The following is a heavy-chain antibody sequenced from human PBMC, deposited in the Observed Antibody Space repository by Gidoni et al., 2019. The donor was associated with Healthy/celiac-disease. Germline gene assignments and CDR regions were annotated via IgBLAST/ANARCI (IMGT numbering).Heavy chain of an antibody. D-gene: IGHD3-22*01. CDR1: GFTFSSYG. V-gene: IGHV3-33*01. CDR3: ASLAGYYDSSGYFQTYDY. Sequence: QVQLVESGGGVVQPGRSLRLSCAASGFTFSSYGMHWVRQAPGKGLEWVAVIWYDGSNKYYADSVKGRFTISRDNSKNTLYLQMNSLRAEDTAVYYCASLAGYYDSSGYFQTYDYWGQGTLVTVSS. J-gene: IGHJ4*02. CDR2: IWYDGSNK.